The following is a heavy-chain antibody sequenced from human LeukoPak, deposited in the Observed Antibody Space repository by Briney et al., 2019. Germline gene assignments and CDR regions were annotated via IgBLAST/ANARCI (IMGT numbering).Heavy chain of an antibody. J-gene: IGHJ4*02. Sequence: GESLRLSCAASGFTVSSNYMSWVRQAPGKGLEWVSVIYSGGSTYYADSVKGRFTISRDNSKNTLYLQMNSLRAEDTAVYYCARGSRPTFSSSWYFDYWGQGTLVTVSS. D-gene: IGHD6-13*01. V-gene: IGHV3-53*01. CDR3: ARGSRPTFSSSWYFDY. CDR2: IYSGGST. CDR1: GFTVSSNY.